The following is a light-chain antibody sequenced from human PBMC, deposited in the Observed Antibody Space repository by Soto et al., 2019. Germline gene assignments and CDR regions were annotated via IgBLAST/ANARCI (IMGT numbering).Light chain of an antibody. J-gene: IGKJ5*01. V-gene: IGKV1-8*01. Sequence: AIRMTQSPSSLSASTGDRVTITCRASQGISSYLAWYQQKPGKAPKLLIYAASTLQSGVPSRFKGSGSGTVFPLTISCLQSEDFPTYYCKNYYSYPPIPLGPGTRRKIK. CDR2: AAS. CDR1: QGISSY. CDR3: KNYYSYPPIP.